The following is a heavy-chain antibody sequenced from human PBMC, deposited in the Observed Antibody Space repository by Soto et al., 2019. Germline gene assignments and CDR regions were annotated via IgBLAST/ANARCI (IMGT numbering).Heavy chain of an antibody. D-gene: IGHD6-6*01. V-gene: IGHV3-23*01. J-gene: IGHJ4*02. CDR3: AKGVAARPTFFDY. Sequence: GSLRLSCAASGFTFSSYAMTWVRQAPGKGLEWVSAISGSGSSTYYADSVKGRFTISRDKSKNTVYLQMNSLRAEDTAVYYCAKGVAARPTFFDYWGQGTLVTVSS. CDR1: GFTFSSYA. CDR2: ISGSGSST.